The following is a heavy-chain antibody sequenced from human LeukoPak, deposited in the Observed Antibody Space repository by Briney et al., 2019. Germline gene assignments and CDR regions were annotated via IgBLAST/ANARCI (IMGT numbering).Heavy chain of an antibody. CDR1: GYTLTELS. Sequence: ASVKVSCKVSGYTLTELSMHWVRQAPGKGLEWMGGFDPEDGETIYAQKFQGRVTMTEDTSTDTAYMELSSLRSEDTAVYYCARGIPVDTAMANMDVWGKGTTVTVSS. CDR2: FDPEDGET. D-gene: IGHD5-18*01. J-gene: IGHJ6*03. CDR3: ARGIPVDTAMANMDV. V-gene: IGHV1-24*01.